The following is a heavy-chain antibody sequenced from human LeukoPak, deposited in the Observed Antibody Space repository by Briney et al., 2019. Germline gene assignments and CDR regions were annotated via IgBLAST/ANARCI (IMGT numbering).Heavy chain of an antibody. CDR2: INPDAGVT. CDR3: ARLSTATRHWLAASDI. Sequence: ASVKVSCKASGYSFTDYFLYWVRQAPGQGLEWMGRINPDAGVTNYAQTFQGRITMTRDTSISTAYMELSSLKSDDTAVYYCARLSTATRHWLAASDIWGQGTGVTVSS. D-gene: IGHD6-19*01. CDR1: GYSFTDYF. V-gene: IGHV1-2*06. J-gene: IGHJ3*02.